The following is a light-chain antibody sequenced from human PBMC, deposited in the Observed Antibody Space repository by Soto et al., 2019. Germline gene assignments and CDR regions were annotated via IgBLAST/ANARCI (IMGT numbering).Light chain of an antibody. J-gene: IGKJ2*01. V-gene: IGKV1-39*01. CDR1: QSIAYY. CDR2: AAS. CDR3: QQSSNTPMYT. Sequence: DIQMIQSPSSLSASVGDRVSITCRASQSIAYYLNWFQQKPGKAPKLLIYAASSLQSGVPSRFSGSGSGTDFTLTISSLQPEDSAIYYCQQSSNTPMYTFGQGTKL.